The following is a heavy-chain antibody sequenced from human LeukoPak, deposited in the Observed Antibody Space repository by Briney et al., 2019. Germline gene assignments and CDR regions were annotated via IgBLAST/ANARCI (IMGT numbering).Heavy chain of an antibody. CDR2: ISGGGGST. Sequence: GGSLRLSCAASGFTFTSYSMNWVRQAPGKGLEWVSTISGGGGSTYYADSMKGRFTISRDNSKNTPYLQVNSLRAEDTAVYYCAKGGKWDVTPFDYWGQGTLVTVSS. CDR1: GFTFTSYS. J-gene: IGHJ4*02. CDR3: AKGGKWDVTPFDY. V-gene: IGHV3-23*01. D-gene: IGHD1-26*01.